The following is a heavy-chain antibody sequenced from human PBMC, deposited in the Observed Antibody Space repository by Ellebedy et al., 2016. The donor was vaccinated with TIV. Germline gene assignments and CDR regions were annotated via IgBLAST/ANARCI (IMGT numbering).Heavy chain of an antibody. Sequence: MPSETLSLTCAVNGGSFSGYYWTWIRQPPGKGLEWIGTIYFSGITYYNPSLKSRVTISVDTSKNQLSLKLTSVTAADTAAYYCARHIPTDSGDNWFDPWGQGTLVTVSS. J-gene: IGHJ5*02. CDR1: GGSFSGYY. D-gene: IGHD4-17*01. CDR3: ARHIPTDSGDNWFDP. CDR2: IYFSGIT. V-gene: IGHV4-34*01.